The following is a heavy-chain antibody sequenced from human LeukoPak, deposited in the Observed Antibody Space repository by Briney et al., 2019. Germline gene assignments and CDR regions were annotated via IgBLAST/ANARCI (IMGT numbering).Heavy chain of an antibody. CDR2: ISFDGSNK. D-gene: IGHD3-10*01. V-gene: IGHV3-30*18. J-gene: IGHJ3*02. CDR1: GFTFSRYG. CDR3: AKASGVPWADYAFDI. Sequence: PGGSLRLSCAASGFTFSRYGIHWVRQTPGKGLEWVAVISFDGSNKYYADSVKGRLTISRDNSKNTVYLQMNSLRADDTAVCYCAKASGVPWADYAFDIWGQGTMVTVS.